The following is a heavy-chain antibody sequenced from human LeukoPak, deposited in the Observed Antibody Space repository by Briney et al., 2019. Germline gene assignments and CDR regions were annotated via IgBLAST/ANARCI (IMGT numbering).Heavy chain of an antibody. J-gene: IGHJ6*02. CDR1: GGSISSYY. Sequence: PSETLSLTCIVSGGSISSYYWGWIRQPPGKGLEWIGYSSNIGSTNYNPSLKSRVTISVDTSKNQFSLRLSSVTAADTAVYFCARSIAVAGGGPLPAYYFGMDVWGQGTTVAVSS. CDR2: SSNIGST. V-gene: IGHV4-59*01. CDR3: ARSIAVAGGGPLPAYYFGMDV. D-gene: IGHD6-19*01.